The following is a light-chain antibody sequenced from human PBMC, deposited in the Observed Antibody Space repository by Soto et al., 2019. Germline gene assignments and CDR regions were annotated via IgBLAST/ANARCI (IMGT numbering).Light chain of an antibody. V-gene: IGKV4-1*01. CDR2: WAS. J-gene: IGKJ2*01. CDR1: QSVLYSSNNKND. CDR3: QQYYSPPHT. Sequence: DIVMTQSPDSLAVSLGERATINCKSSQSVLYSSNNKNDLAWYQQKPGQPPKLLIYWASTRESGVPDRFSGSGSGTDFTLTISSLQAEDVAVYYCQQYYSPPHTFGQGTKLEIK.